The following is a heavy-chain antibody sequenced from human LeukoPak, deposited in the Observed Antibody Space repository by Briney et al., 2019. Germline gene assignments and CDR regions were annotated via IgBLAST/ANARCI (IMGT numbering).Heavy chain of an antibody. CDR1: GFIFSSHG. Sequence: QSGGSLRLSCAASGFIFSSHGMHWVRQAPGKGLKWVAFIRFDASNYYYTDSVKGRFTISRDNSKNTPYLQMNSLINEDTAVYFCAKDLSGGYHSYYFDFWGQGTPVTVSS. D-gene: IGHD5-18*01. V-gene: IGHV3-30*02. CDR2: IRFDASNY. J-gene: IGHJ4*02. CDR3: AKDLSGGYHSYYFDF.